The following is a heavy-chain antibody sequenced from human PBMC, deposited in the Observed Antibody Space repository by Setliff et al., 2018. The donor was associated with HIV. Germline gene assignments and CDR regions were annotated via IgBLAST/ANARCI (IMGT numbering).Heavy chain of an antibody. Sequence: SETLSLTCGVPGAPTSRDNYFWGWIRQPPGKGLEWIANIHSPGIVYYNPSLRSRVTISVDTSQSRFSLELTSVTAADTAVYYCVRPAFGIGGGADFDSWGQGTLVTV. D-gene: IGHD3-3*01. V-gene: IGHV4-39*01. CDR3: VRPAFGIGGGADFDS. J-gene: IGHJ4*02. CDR1: GAPTSRDNYF. CDR2: IHSPGIV.